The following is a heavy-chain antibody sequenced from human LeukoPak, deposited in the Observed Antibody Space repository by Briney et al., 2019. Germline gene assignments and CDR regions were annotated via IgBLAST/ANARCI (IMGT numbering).Heavy chain of an antibody. CDR1: GFTFSSYA. V-gene: IGHV3-23*01. Sequence: GGSLRLSCAASGFTFSSYAMTWVRQAPGKGLEWVSSISNSGGSTYYADSVKGRFTISRDNSKNTLYVQMNRLRVEDTAVYYCVGFRSGSYWDYWGQGTLVTVSS. CDR2: ISNSGGST. CDR3: VGFRSGSYWDY. D-gene: IGHD3-10*01. J-gene: IGHJ4*02.